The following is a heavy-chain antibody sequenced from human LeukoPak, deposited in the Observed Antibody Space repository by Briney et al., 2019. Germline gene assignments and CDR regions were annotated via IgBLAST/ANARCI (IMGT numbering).Heavy chain of an antibody. V-gene: IGHV3-20*01. J-gene: IGHJ4*02. CDR1: GFTFDDHG. CDR2: IKWDGGST. Sequence: PGGSLRLSCAASGFTFDDHGMSWVRQVPGKGLEWVSGIKWDGGSTVYADSVKGRFTISRGNAKNSLYLQMNSLRVEDTDVYHCARGAGSSWYFYFDYWGQGTLVTVSS. CDR3: ARGAGSSWYFYFDY. D-gene: IGHD6-13*01.